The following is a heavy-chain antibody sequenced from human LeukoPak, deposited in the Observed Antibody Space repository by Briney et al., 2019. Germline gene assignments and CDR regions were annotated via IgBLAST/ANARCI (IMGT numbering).Heavy chain of an antibody. Sequence: GGSLRLSCAASGFTFSSYEMNWVRQAPGKGLEWVSYISSSGSTIYYADSVKGRFTISRDNAKNSLYLQMNSLRAEDTAVYYCASVPAAMVYFDYWGQGTLVTVYS. CDR3: ASVPAAMVYFDY. CDR2: ISSSGSTI. V-gene: IGHV3-48*03. J-gene: IGHJ4*02. CDR1: GFTFSSYE. D-gene: IGHD2-2*01.